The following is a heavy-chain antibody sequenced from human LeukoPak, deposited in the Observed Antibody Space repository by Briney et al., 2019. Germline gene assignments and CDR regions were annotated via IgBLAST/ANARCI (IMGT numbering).Heavy chain of an antibody. V-gene: IGHV3-21*01. Sequence: GGSLRLSCAASGFAFSSFNMNWVRQAPGKGLEWVPSIGSSSGYIYYADSVKGRFTISRDNAKSSLFLQMNSLRAEDTAVYYCARDPILDYWGQGTLVTVSS. CDR1: GFAFSSFN. CDR2: IGSSSGYI. CDR3: ARDPILDY. J-gene: IGHJ4*02.